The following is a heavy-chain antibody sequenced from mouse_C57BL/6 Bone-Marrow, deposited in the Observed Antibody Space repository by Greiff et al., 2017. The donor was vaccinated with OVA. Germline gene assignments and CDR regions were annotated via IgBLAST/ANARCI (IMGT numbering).Heavy chain of an antibody. D-gene: IGHD5-5*01. CDR1: GFTFSSYG. CDR2: ISSGGSYT. CDR3: ARDPLPYFDY. J-gene: IGHJ2*01. V-gene: IGHV5-6*01. Sequence: EVKLMESGGDLVKPGGSLKLSCAASGFTFSSYGMSWVRQTPDKRLEWVATISSGGSYTYYPDSVKGRFTISRDNAKNTLYLQMSSLKSEDTAMYYCARDPLPYFDYWGQGTTLTVSS.